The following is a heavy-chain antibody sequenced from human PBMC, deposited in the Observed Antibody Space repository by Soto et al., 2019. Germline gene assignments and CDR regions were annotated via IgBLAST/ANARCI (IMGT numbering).Heavy chain of an antibody. J-gene: IGHJ4*02. CDR1: GFTFSNAY. CDR2: IRSKTNSDTT. Sequence: GGSLRLSCAASGFTFSNAYMTWVRQAPGRGLEWVGRIRSKTNSDTTAYAASVKGRFTISRDDSKNTAYLQMNSLKTEDTAVYYCTRPGDDGTDYWGQGTLVTVSS. CDR3: TRPGDDGTDY. D-gene: IGHD1-1*01. V-gene: IGHV3-73*01.